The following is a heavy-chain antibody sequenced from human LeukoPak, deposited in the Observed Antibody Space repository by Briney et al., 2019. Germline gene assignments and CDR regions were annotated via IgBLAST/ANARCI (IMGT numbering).Heavy chain of an antibody. CDR2: IIPIFGTA. J-gene: IGHJ3*02. Sequence: GSSVKVSCKASGGTFSSYAISWVRQAPGQGLEWMGGIIPIFGTANYAQKFQGRVTITADESTSTAYMELSSLRSEDTAVYYCARVGSDWYRGAFDIWGQGTMVTVSS. CDR3: ARVGSDWYRGAFDI. CDR1: GGTFSSYA. V-gene: IGHV1-69*01. D-gene: IGHD6-19*01.